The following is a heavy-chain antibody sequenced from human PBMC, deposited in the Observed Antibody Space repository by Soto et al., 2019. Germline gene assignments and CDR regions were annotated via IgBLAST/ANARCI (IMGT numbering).Heavy chain of an antibody. D-gene: IGHD3-10*01. CDR1: GFTFSRHA. Sequence: GGSLRLSCEGSGFTFSRHALHWVRQAPGKGLEWVAVVSKDGSVKYWIESVKGRFTLSRDNSKNTVYLEMNSLRPEDTGVYYCVRSRSGAVADSFDLWGQGTLDTVSS. V-gene: IGHV3-30-3*01. J-gene: IGHJ4*02. CDR2: VSKDGSVK. CDR3: VRSRSGAVADSFDL.